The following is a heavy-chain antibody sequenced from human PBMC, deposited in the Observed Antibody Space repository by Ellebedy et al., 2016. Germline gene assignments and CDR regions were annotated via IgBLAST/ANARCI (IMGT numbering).Heavy chain of an antibody. J-gene: IGHJ4*02. CDR3: TRGPFYYGSGTWKGDY. CDR2: ISAYNDNT. D-gene: IGHD3-10*01. CDR1: GYTFTTYG. Sequence: ASVKVSCKASGYTFTTYGISWVRQAPGQGLEWMGWISAYNDNTKYAQKFQGRVTLTTDTSTSTAYMELRSLRSDDTAIYYCTRGPFYYGSGTWKGDYWGQGTLVTVSS. V-gene: IGHV1-18*04.